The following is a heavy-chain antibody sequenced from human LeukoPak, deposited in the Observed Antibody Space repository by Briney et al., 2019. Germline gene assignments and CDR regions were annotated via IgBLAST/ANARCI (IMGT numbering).Heavy chain of an antibody. CDR2: IYASGST. CDR3: AVAFCGGDCFSRHYFGVDV. Sequence: SETLSLTCTVSGDSFSSGTYYWTWIRQPAGTGLEWIGRIYASGSTYYNPSLKSRVTILLDTSKNQFSLNLRSVTAADTAVYSCAVAFCGGDCFSRHYFGVDVWGQGTTVTVSS. D-gene: IGHD2-21*01. CDR1: GDSFSSGTYY. J-gene: IGHJ6*02. V-gene: IGHV4-61*02.